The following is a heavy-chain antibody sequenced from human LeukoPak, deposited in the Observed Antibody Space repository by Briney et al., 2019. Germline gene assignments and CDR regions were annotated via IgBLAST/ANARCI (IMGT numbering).Heavy chain of an antibody. Sequence: SETLSLTCTVSGGSISSSSYYWGWIRQPPGKGLEWIGSIYYSGSTYYNPSLKSRVTISVDTSKNQFSLKLSSVTAADTAVYYCARESLTYYYDSTFFGYWGQGTLVTVSS. V-gene: IGHV4-39*07. CDR1: GGSISSSSYY. J-gene: IGHJ4*02. D-gene: IGHD3-22*01. CDR3: ARESLTYYYDSTFFGY. CDR2: IYYSGST.